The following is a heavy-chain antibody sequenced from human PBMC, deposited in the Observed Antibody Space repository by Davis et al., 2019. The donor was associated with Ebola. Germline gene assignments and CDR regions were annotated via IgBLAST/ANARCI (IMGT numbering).Heavy chain of an antibody. V-gene: IGHV4-4*08. CDR2: VSPSGSA. CDR1: GGSITSHS. J-gene: IGHJ4*02. Sequence: SETLSLTCTVSGGSITSHSWSWIRQPPGKGPEWIGSVSPSGSANYNPSLKSRVNISVDTSKNQFSLRLTSVTAADTAVYYCAGHQIGSYIDYWGQGTLVTVSS. D-gene: IGHD2-15*01. CDR3: AGHQIGSYIDY.